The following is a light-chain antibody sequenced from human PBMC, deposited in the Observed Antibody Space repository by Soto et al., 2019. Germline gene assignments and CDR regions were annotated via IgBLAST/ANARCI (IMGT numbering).Light chain of an antibody. CDR1: QSISRY. J-gene: IGKJ5*01. V-gene: IGKV3-11*01. CDR2: DAS. Sequence: IVLTQSPGTLSLSPGERTTLSCRASQSISRYLAWYQQKPGQAPRLXIYDASNRANGIPARFSGSGSGTDLTLTISSLEPEDFAVYYCQQRSNWPTFTFGQGTRLEIK. CDR3: QQRSNWPTFT.